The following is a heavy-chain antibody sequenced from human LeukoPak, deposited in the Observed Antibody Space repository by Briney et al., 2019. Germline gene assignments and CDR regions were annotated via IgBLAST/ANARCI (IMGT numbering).Heavy chain of an antibody. CDR2: IYYSGST. D-gene: IGHD3-10*01. CDR3: AREHYYGSGSYSPYYYYGMDV. J-gene: IGHJ6*02. V-gene: IGHV4-59*01. Sequence: SETLSLTCTVSGGSISSYYWSWIRQPPGKGLEWIGYIYYSGSTNYNPSLKSRVTISVDTSKNQFSLKLSSVTAADTAVYYCAREHYYGSGSYSPYYYYGMDVWGQGTTVTVSS. CDR1: GGSISSYY.